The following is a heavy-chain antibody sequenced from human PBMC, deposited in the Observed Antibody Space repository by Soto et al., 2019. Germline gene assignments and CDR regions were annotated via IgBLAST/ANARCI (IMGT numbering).Heavy chain of an antibody. V-gene: IGHV3-23*01. CDR3: ARGYRGSSTTCYNDG. Sequence: GWSLRLSCAASGFTFSSYAMSWVRQAPGKGLEWVSTISGSGGSTYYADSVKGRFTLSRDNPKNTLYLQMNSLSAEDTAVYYCARGYRGSSTTCYNDGWGQGTLVTVSS. D-gene: IGHD2-2*02. CDR1: GFTFSSYA. J-gene: IGHJ4*02. CDR2: ISGSGGST.